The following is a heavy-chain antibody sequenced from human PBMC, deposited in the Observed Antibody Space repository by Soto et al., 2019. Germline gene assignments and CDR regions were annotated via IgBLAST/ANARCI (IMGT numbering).Heavy chain of an antibody. CDR2: ISWNSGSI. Sequence: EVQLVESGGGLVQPGRSLRLSCAASGFTFDDYAMHWVRQAPGKGLEWVSGISWNSGSIGYADSVKGRFTISRDNAKNSLYLQMNSLRAEDTALYYCAKDAVVLLFGELLYYYYYMDVWGKGTTFTVSS. CDR1: GFTFDDYA. V-gene: IGHV3-9*01. CDR3: AKDAVVLLFGELLYYYYYMDV. J-gene: IGHJ6*03. D-gene: IGHD3-10*01.